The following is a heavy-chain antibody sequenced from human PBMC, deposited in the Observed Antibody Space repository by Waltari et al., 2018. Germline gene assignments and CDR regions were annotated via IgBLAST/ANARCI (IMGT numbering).Heavy chain of an antibody. CDR1: GYTFTSYD. Sequence: QVQLVQSGAEVKKPGASVKVSCKASGYTFTSYDINWVRQATGQGLEWMGWMNPNRCKTGYAQKFQGRVTRTRNTSISTAYMELSSLRSEDTAVYYCAREKAVAGDAFDYWGQGTLVTVSS. CDR3: AREKAVAGDAFDY. D-gene: IGHD6-19*01. J-gene: IGHJ4*02. CDR2: MNPNRCKT. V-gene: IGHV1-8*01.